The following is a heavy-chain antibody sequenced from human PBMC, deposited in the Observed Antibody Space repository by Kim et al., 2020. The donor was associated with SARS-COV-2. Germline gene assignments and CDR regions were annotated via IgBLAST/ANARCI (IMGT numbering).Heavy chain of an antibody. V-gene: IGHV3-33*01. CDR3: ARVPYGSGIHY. D-gene: IGHD3-10*01. Sequence: KKYYAAPVTGRFTTSRDNAKNTLYLKMNSLRAEDTAVYYCARVPYGSGIHYWGQGTLVIVSS. J-gene: IGHJ4*02. CDR2: KK.